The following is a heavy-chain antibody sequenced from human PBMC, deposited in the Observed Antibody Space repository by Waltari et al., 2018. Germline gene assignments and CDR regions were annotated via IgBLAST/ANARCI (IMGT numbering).Heavy chain of an antibody. D-gene: IGHD3-22*01. CDR3: ARARSDTMIVVKAPRYYFDY. J-gene: IGHJ4*02. CDR1: GGSFSSYY. Sequence: QVQLQESGPGLRKPLETLALPCPVSGGSFSSYYWSCLRHPPGKGQEWIGYIYYSGSTNYNPSLKSRVTISVDTSKNQFSLKLSSVTAADTAVYYCARARSDTMIVVKAPRYYFDYWGQGTLVTVSS. V-gene: IGHV4-59*01. CDR2: IYYSGST.